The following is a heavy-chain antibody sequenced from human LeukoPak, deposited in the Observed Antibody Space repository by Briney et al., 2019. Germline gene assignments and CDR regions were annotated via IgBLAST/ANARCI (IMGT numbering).Heavy chain of an antibody. D-gene: IGHD6-13*01. Sequence: GGSLRLSCAASGFTFSFYYMSWMRQAPGKGLEWVSYLSSGGSSKYYIDSVKGRFTISRDNAKNSLYLQMNSLRAEDTAVYYCAKIESSSWYLDAFDIWGQGTMVTVSS. V-gene: IGHV3-11*01. J-gene: IGHJ3*02. CDR2: LSSGGSSK. CDR1: GFTFSFYY. CDR3: AKIESSSWYLDAFDI.